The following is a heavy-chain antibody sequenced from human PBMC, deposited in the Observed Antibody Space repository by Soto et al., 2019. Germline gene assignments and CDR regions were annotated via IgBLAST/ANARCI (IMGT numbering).Heavy chain of an antibody. V-gene: IGHV1-46*01. Sequence: ASVKVSCKASGYDVTRYYIHWVRQGPGQGLEWMGIINPTGGGRTKYAQTFQARDTVTSDRSTSTVYMELTSLRSDVTAVYYCAKVGESGGDHHSDYYYYGMDVWGQGTTVTVSS. CDR3: AKVGESGGDHHSDYYYYGMDV. CDR2: INPTGGGRT. CDR1: GYDVTRYY. J-gene: IGHJ6*02. D-gene: IGHD6-25*01.